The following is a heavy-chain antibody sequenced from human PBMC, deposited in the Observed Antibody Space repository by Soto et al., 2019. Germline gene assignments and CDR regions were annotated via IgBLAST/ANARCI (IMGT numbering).Heavy chain of an antibody. D-gene: IGHD2-2*01. CDR1: GYSFTSYW. CDR3: ASAYCSSTSCYYYGMDV. Sequence: PGXSPKISSKGSGYSFTSYWISWVRQMPVKGLEWMGRIDPSDSYTNYSPSFQGHVTISADKSISTAYLQWSSLKASDTAMYFCASAYCSSTSCYYYGMDVWGQGTTVTVSS. V-gene: IGHV5-10-1*01. J-gene: IGHJ6*02. CDR2: IDPSDSYT.